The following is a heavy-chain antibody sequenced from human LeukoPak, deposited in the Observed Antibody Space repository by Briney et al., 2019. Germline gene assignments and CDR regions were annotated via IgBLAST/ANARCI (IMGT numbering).Heavy chain of an antibody. CDR3: ARDWGGSGPTSHDY. CDR1: GFTFKSSW. Sequence: GGSLTLSCAASGFTFKSSWMRWVRQPPGRGPVWVSRISSDGTNTRYADSVRGRFTVSRDNAKNTLYLQMNSLRVEDSAVYYCARDWGGSGPTSHDYWGQGTLVTVSS. J-gene: IGHJ4*02. CDR2: ISSDGTNT. D-gene: IGHD3-16*01. V-gene: IGHV3-74*01.